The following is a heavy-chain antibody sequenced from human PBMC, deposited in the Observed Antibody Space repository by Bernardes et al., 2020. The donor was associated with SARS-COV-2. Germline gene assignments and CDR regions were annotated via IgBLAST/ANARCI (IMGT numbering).Heavy chain of an antibody. J-gene: IGHJ4*02. V-gene: IGHV1-18*01. CDR1: GYTFTSYG. CDR2: ISAYNGNT. CDR3: ARDTHLEWLLSFDY. D-gene: IGHD3-3*01. Sequence: ASVKVSCKASGYTFTSYGISWVRQAPGQGLEWMGWISAYNGNTNYAQKLQGRVTMTTDTSTSTAYMELRSLRSDDTAVYYCARDTHLEWLLSFDYWGQGTLVTVSS.